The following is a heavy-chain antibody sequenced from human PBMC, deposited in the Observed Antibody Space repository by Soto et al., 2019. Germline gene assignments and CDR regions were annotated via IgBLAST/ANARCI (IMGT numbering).Heavy chain of an antibody. CDR3: ARGADTVTTAFDY. Sequence: EVQLVESGGGLVQPGGSLRLSYADSGFTVSSNYMSWVRQAPGKGLEWVSVIYSGGSTYYADSVKGRFTISRHNSKNTLYLQMNSLRAEDTAVYYCARGADTVTTAFDYWGQGTLVTVSS. J-gene: IGHJ4*02. CDR1: GFTVSSNY. V-gene: IGHV3-53*04. CDR2: IYSGGST. D-gene: IGHD4-17*01.